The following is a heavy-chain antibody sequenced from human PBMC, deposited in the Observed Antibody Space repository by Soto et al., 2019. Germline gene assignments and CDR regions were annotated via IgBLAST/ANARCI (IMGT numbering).Heavy chain of an antibody. D-gene: IGHD3-22*01. V-gene: IGHV3-23*01. Sequence: EVQLLESGGGLVQPGGSLRLSCAASGFTFSSYAMSWVRQAPGKGLEWVSAISGSGGSTYYADSVKGRFTISRDNSKNTLYLQMNGLRAEDTAVYYCAKSMIVVVISNYFDYWGQGTLVTVSS. CDR3: AKSMIVVVISNYFDY. CDR2: ISGSGGST. J-gene: IGHJ4*02. CDR1: GFTFSSYA.